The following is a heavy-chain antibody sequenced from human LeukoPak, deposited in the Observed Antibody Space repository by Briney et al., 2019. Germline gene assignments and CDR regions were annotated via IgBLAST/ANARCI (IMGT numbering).Heavy chain of an antibody. CDR3: ARRACGGDCLKYFEN. V-gene: IGHV3-53*01. D-gene: IGHD2-21*02. CDR1: GFTVSSNY. J-gene: IGHJ4*02. Sequence: GGSQRLSCAASGFTVSSNYMSWVRQAPGKGLEWVSLIYSGGSTYYADSVKGRFTISRDNSKNTLYLQMNSLRAEDTAVYYCARRACGGDCLKYFENWGQGTLVTVPS. CDR2: IYSGGST.